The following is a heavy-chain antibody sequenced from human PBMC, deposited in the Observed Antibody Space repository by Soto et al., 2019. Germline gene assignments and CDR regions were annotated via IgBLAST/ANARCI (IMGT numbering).Heavy chain of an antibody. CDR2: ISTYNGNT. D-gene: IGHD2-2*01. CDR3: ARVRYQRPAGATEDYYYYGMDV. J-gene: IGHJ6*02. Sequence: ASVKVSCKASEYTFTSYAINRVRQAPGQRLEWMGWISTYNGNTNYAQKVQGRVTMTTDTSTSTAYMELRSLRSDDTAVYYCARVRYQRPAGATEDYYYYGMDVWGQGTTVTVSS. V-gene: IGHV1-18*04. CDR1: EYTFTSYA.